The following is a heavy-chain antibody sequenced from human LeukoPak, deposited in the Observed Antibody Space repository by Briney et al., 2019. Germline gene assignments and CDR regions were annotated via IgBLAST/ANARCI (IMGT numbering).Heavy chain of an antibody. D-gene: IGHD2-2*01. J-gene: IGHJ4*02. CDR1: GGTFSSYA. CDR3: ARVGTTSQTAPLYWGYFDY. Sequence: SVKVSCKASGGTFSSYAISWVRQAPGRGLEWMGGIIPIFGTANYAQKFQGRVTITTDESTSTAYMELSSLRSEDTAVYYCARVGTTSQTAPLYWGYFDYWGQGTLVTVSS. V-gene: IGHV1-69*05. CDR2: IIPIFGTA.